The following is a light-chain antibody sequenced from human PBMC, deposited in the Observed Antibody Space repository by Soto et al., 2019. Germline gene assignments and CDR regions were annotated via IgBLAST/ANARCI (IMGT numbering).Light chain of an antibody. CDR1: QSVSSNY. J-gene: IGKJ1*01. V-gene: IGKV3-20*01. CDR2: GAS. Sequence: EIVLTQSPGTLSLSPGERATLSCRASQSVSSNYLAWYQQKPGQAPRPLIYGASSRATGIPDRFSGSGAGTDFTLTISRLESEDFAVYYCQQYGSSPWTFGQGXKVDIK. CDR3: QQYGSSPWT.